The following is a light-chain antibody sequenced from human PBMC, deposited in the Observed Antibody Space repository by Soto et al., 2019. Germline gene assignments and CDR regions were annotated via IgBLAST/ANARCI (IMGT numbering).Light chain of an antibody. CDR2: DVT. CDR1: SSDVGGYDY. Sequence: QSALTQPASVSGSPGQSVTISCTGTSSDVGGYDYVSWYQHHPGKAPKLVIYDVTYRPSGVSDRLSGSKSANTASLTISGLQAEDEADYYCSSYTSSSTYVFGTGTKVTVL. J-gene: IGLJ1*01. CDR3: SSYTSSSTYV. V-gene: IGLV2-14*01.